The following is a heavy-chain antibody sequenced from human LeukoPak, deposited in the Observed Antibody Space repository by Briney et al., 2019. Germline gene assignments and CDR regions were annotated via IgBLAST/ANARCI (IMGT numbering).Heavy chain of an antibody. CDR3: AKEGSSSCFDY. CDR2: ISWNSGSI. J-gene: IGHJ4*02. Sequence: GRSLRLSCAASGFTFDDYAMHWVRQAPGKGLEWVSGISWNSGSIGYADSVKGRFTVSRDNAKNSLYLQMNSLRAEDMALYYCAKEGSSSCFDYWGQGTLVTVSS. D-gene: IGHD6-13*01. V-gene: IGHV3-9*03. CDR1: GFTFDDYA.